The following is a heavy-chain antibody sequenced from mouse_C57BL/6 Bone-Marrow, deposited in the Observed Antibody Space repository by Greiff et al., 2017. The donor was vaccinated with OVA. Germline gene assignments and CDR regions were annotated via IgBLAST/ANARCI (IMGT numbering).Heavy chain of an antibody. Sequence: EVMLVESGGGLVQPGGSLKLSCAASGFTFSDYYMYWVRQTPEKRLEWVAYISNGVGGTYYPAPVKGRFTISRDNAKNTLYLQMSRLKSEDTAMYYCARQEGSYYGSSYQAWFAYWGQGTLVTVSA. V-gene: IGHV5-12*01. J-gene: IGHJ3*01. CDR1: GFTFSDYY. D-gene: IGHD1-1*01. CDR3: ARQEGSYYGSSYQAWFAY. CDR2: ISNGVGGT.